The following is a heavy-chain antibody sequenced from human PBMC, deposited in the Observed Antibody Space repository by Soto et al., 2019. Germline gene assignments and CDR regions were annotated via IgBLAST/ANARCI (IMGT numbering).Heavy chain of an antibody. CDR2: IYYSGST. J-gene: IGHJ5*02. V-gene: IGHV4-59*01. Sequence: SETLSLTCTVSGVSISGYYWIWIRQPPGKGLEWIGCIYYSGSTNYSPSLKSRVTISVDSSKNQFSLKLTSVTAADTAVYYCARGSYGSGSSSYNWFEPWGQGTLVTVSS. CDR1: GVSISGYY. D-gene: IGHD3-10*01. CDR3: ARGSYGSGSSSYNWFEP.